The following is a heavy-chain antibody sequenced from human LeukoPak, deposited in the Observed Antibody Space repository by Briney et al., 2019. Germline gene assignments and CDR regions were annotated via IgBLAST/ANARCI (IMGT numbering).Heavy chain of an antibody. CDR2: IYPGDFET. V-gene: IGHV5-51*01. CDR3: ARRIGSGWYDY. D-gene: IGHD6-19*01. CDR1: GYSFTYHW. J-gene: IGHJ4*02. Sequence: GESLKISCKASGYSFTYHWIGRVRQMSGKGLEWMGIIYPGDFETRYSPSFQGQVTISADKSISTAYLQWSSLKASDTATYYCARRIGSGWYDYWGQGTLVTVSS.